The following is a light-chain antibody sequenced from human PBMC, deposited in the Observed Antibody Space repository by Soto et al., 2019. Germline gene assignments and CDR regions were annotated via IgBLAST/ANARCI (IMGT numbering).Light chain of an antibody. CDR2: DVT. CDR3: CSYADKFFYV. CDR1: SSDVGGFKY. J-gene: IGLJ1*01. Sequence: QSALTQPPSVSGSPGQSVTISCTGTSSDVGGFKYVSWYQHHPGKAPKLILFDVTERPSGIPDRFSCSKSGNTASLTISGLQADDAAVYHCCSYADKFFYVFGTGNKLTVL. V-gene: IGLV2-11*01.